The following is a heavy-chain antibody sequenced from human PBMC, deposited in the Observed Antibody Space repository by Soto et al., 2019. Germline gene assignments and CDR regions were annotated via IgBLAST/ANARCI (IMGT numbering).Heavy chain of an antibody. V-gene: IGHV4-30-2*01. J-gene: IGHJ5*02. CDR1: GRSVNRGGYS. CDR3: ARSIVTPAAMFDH. D-gene: IGHD2-2*01. CDR2: IYRTGHT. Sequence: TLSLTCAVSGRSVNRGGYSWSWIRQTPGKRLEWLAYIYRTGHTIYNPSLNSRATISLDEPNNQFSLHLTSVTAADTAVYYCARSIVTPAAMFDHWGDVLLVTVSS.